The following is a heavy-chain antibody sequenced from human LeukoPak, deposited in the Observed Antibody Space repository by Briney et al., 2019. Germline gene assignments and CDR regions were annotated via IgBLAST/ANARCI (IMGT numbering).Heavy chain of an antibody. CDR3: VILHGSEPGEDY. D-gene: IGHD2-15*01. CDR1: GFTFSRKW. CDR2: IKEDGSEK. Sequence: GGSLRLSCAASGFTFSRKWMSWVRQGPRKGLEWVAIIKEDGSEKKFVDSVRGRFTIARDNAKKSLYLQMNSLRDEDTAVYYCVILHGSEPGEDYWGQGTLVTVSS. J-gene: IGHJ4*02. V-gene: IGHV3-7*01.